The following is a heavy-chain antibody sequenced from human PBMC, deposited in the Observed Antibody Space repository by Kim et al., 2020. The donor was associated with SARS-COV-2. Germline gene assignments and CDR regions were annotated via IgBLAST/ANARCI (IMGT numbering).Heavy chain of an antibody. Sequence: GGSLRLSCAASGFTFSSYAMTWVRQAPGKGLEWVSVISSSGGTTHYADSVKGRFTISRDNSKNTLYLQMNSLRAEDTAVYYCAKDLAGSLGRDPVRYWGQGTLVTVSP. J-gene: IGHJ4*02. CDR3: AKDLAGSLGRDPVRY. CDR1: GFTFSSYA. CDR2: ISSSGGTT. V-gene: IGHV3-23*01. D-gene: IGHD3-10*01.